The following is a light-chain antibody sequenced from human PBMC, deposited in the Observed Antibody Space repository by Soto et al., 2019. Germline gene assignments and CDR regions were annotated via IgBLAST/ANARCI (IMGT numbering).Light chain of an antibody. Sequence: QSVLTQPPSASGTPGQRVTISCSGGTSNIGSHNVYWYQQLPGTAPKLLIYRNDQRPSGVPDRFSGSKSGTSASLAISGLRSEDEADYYCAAWDDSLSGVLFGGGTKLTVL. CDR3: AAWDDSLSGVL. V-gene: IGLV1-47*01. CDR2: RND. J-gene: IGLJ2*01. CDR1: TSNIGSHN.